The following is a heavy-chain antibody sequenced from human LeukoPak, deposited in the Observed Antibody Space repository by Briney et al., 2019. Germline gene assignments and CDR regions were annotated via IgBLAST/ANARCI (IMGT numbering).Heavy chain of an antibody. CDR1: GASISTYF. Sequence: PSETLSLTCTVSGASISTYFWSWIRQPPGKGLEWIGYVYSSGSTNYNPSLKSRVTISVDTAKNQVSLKLSSVTAADTAMYYCARQVYRSPYAFDILGQGTVVTVSS. V-gene: IGHV4-59*08. J-gene: IGHJ3*02. CDR3: ARQVYRSPYAFDI. D-gene: IGHD6-13*01. CDR2: VYSSGST.